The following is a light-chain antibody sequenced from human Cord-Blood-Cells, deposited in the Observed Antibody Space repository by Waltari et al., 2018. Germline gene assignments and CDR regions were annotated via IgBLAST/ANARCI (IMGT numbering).Light chain of an antibody. CDR3: NSRDSSGNHLV. V-gene: IGLV3-19*01. CDR2: GKN. J-gene: IGLJ2*01. CDR1: SLRSYY. Sequence: SSELTQDPAVSVALGQTVRITCQGDSLRSYYASWYQQKPEQAPVLVIYGKNNRPSGISDRFSGSSSGNTASLTITGAQAEDEADYYCNSRDSSGNHLVFGGGTKLTVL.